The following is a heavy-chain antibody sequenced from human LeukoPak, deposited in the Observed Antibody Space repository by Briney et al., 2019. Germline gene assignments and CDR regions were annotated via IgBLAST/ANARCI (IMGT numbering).Heavy chain of an antibody. CDR1: GFAFSSYC. J-gene: IGHJ4*02. CDR2: IKQDGGEK. D-gene: IGHD1-26*01. CDR3: ARLGGSYYTY. Sequence: PGRSLRLSCVASGFAFSSYCMSWVRQAPGKGLEWVANIKQDGGEKYYVDSVKGRVTISRDNAKNSLFLQMNSLRVEDTAVYYCARLGGSYYTYWGQGTLVTVSS. V-gene: IGHV3-7*01.